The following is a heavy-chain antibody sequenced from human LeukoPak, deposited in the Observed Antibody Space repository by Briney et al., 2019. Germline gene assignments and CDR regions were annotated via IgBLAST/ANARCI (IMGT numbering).Heavy chain of an antibody. V-gene: IGHV1-69*05. CDR2: IIPIFGTA. D-gene: IGHD2-8*01. CDR3: ASPKAVYARLSGAFDI. J-gene: IGHJ3*02. CDR1: GGTFISYA. Sequence: SVKVSCKASGGTFISYAISWVRQAPGQGREWMGGIIPIFGTANYAQKFQGRETSTKDEYKRTDYMELSSLRSEDTAVYYCASPKAVYARLSGAFDIWGQGTMVTVSS.